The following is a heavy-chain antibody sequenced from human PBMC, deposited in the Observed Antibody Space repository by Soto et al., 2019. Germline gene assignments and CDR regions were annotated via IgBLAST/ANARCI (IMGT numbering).Heavy chain of an antibody. D-gene: IGHD3-22*01. CDR3: ASRYDSSDY. Sequence: QVQLVQSGAEVKKPGSSVKVSCKASGGTFSSYTISWVRQAPGQGLEWMGRIIPILGIANYAQKFQGRVTITAYQSTSTAYSELSRLRSEDTALYYCASRYDSSDYWGQGTLVTVSS. CDR2: IIPILGIA. CDR1: GGTFSSYT. J-gene: IGHJ4*02. V-gene: IGHV1-69*02.